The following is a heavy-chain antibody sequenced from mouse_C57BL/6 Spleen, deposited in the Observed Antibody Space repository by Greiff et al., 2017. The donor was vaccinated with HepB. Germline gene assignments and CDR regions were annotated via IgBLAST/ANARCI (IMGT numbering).Heavy chain of an antibody. CDR2: IHPNSGST. CDR1: GYTFTSYW. V-gene: IGHV1-64*01. Sequence: QVHVKQPGAELVKPGASVKLSCKASGYTFTSYWMHWVKQRPGQGLEWIGMIHPNSGSTNYNEKFKSKATLTVDKSSSTAYMQLSSLTSEDSAVYYCASLTGDWYFDVWGTGTTVTVSS. D-gene: IGHD4-1*01. J-gene: IGHJ1*03. CDR3: ASLTGDWYFDV.